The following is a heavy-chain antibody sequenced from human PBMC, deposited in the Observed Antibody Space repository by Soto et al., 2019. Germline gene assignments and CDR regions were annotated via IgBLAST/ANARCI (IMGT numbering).Heavy chain of an antibody. Sequence: PGESLKISCKGSGYSFTSYWISWVRQMPGKGLEWMGRIDPSDSYTNYSPSFQGHVTISADKSISTAYLQWSSLKASVSSIDYCARHSNIFTGYDYWGQGTQVTVSS. CDR2: IDPSDSYT. CDR1: GYSFTSYW. V-gene: IGHV5-10-1*01. CDR3: ARHSNIFTGYDY. J-gene: IGHJ4*01. D-gene: IGHD3-22*01.